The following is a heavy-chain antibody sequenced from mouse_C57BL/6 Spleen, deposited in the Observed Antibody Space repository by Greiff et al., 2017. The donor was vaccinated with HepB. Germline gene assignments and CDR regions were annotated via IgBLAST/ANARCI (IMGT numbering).Heavy chain of an antibody. CDR3: ASPHYGSSPYWYFDV. CDR2: ISSGSSTI. J-gene: IGHJ1*03. Sequence: EVQVVESGGGLVKPGGSLKLSCAASGFTFSDYGMHWVRQAPEKGLEWVAYISSGSSTIYYADTVKGRFTISRDNAKNTLFLQMTSLRSEDTAMYYCASPHYGSSPYWYFDVWGTRTTVTVSS. V-gene: IGHV5-17*01. CDR1: GFTFSDYG. D-gene: IGHD1-1*01.